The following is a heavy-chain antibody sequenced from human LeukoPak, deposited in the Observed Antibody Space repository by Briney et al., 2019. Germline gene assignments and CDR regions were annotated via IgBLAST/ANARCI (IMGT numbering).Heavy chain of an antibody. J-gene: IGHJ4*02. Sequence: GGSLRLSCAASGFTFTDYYLTWIRQAPGKGLEWVSHISGSGSTTKYADSVKGRFTISRDKAENSLYLQMNSLRGDDTAVYYCARGRYYDTWRDGYYFDYWGQGTLVTVSS. CDR3: ARGRYYDTWRDGYYFDY. CDR2: ISGSGSTT. D-gene: IGHD3-22*01. CDR1: GFTFTDYY. V-gene: IGHV3-11*01.